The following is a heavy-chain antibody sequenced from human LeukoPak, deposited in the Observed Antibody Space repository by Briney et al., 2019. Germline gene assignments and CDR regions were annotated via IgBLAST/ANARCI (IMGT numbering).Heavy chain of an antibody. J-gene: IGHJ5*02. CDR1: GFTGSHNY. V-gene: IGHV3-53*01. D-gene: IGHD4-17*01. CDR2: THSSGGT. CDR3: IVFGDSNH. Sequence: PGGSLRLSCAASGFTGSHNYMSWVRQAPGMGLEWVSATHSSGGTYYADSVKGRFTISRDTSKNTLYLQINSLSVEDTAVYYCIVFGDSNHWGQGTLVTVSS.